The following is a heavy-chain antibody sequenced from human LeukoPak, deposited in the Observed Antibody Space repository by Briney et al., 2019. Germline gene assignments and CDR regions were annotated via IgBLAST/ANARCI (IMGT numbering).Heavy chain of an antibody. Sequence: GGSPRLSCAASGFTFSSYAMHWVRQAPGKGPEWVAIITGDGNNQYYADSVKGRFTISRDNSKNTLYLQMSSLRVEDMAVYYCARPHGYNYGAFDYWGQGTLVTVSS. D-gene: IGHD5-18*01. CDR3: ARPHGYNYGAFDY. V-gene: IGHV3-30*04. J-gene: IGHJ4*02. CDR2: ITGDGNNQ. CDR1: GFTFSSYA.